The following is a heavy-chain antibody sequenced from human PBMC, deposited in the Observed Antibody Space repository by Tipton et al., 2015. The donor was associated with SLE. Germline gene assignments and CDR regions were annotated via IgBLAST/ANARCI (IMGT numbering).Heavy chain of an antibody. CDR3: ARDFDYDYIWGSYRPYYFDY. Sequence: QLVQSGAEVKKSGASVKVSCKTSSYTFTTYGISWVRQAPGQGLEWVGWISPYNGNTNYAEKFQGRVTMTTDTSTTTAYMDLRSLRSDDTAMYYCARDFDYDYIWGSYRPYYFDYWGQGTMVTVSS. D-gene: IGHD3-16*02. J-gene: IGHJ4*02. CDR2: ISPYNGNT. V-gene: IGHV1-18*01. CDR1: SYTFTTYG.